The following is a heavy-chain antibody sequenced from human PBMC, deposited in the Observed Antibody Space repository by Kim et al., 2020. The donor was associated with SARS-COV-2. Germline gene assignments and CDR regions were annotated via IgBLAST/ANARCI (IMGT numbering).Heavy chain of an antibody. CDR2: ISGSGGST. Sequence: GGSLRLSCAASGFTFSSYAMSWVRQAPGKGLEWVSAISGSGGSTYYADSVKGRFTISRDNSKNTLYLQMNSLRAEDTAVYYCAKFASYSSSWYRGFFDYWGQGTLVTVSS. CDR3: AKFASYSSSWYRGFFDY. V-gene: IGHV3-23*01. J-gene: IGHJ4*02. CDR1: GFTFSSYA. D-gene: IGHD6-13*01.